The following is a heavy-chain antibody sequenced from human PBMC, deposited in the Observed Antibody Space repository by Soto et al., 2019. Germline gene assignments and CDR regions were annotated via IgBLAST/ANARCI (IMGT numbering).Heavy chain of an antibody. CDR3: ARDRVDGARLDF. CDR1: GGSFRSYY. V-gene: IGHV4-34*01. Sequence: PSETLSLTCAVYGGSFRSYYWSWIRQPPGKGLEWIGEINHSGTTNYNPSLKTRVTTSVDPSKHQFSLKLSSVTAADTAVYYCARDRVDGARLDFWGQGTLVTVSS. CDR2: INHSGTT. J-gene: IGHJ4*02.